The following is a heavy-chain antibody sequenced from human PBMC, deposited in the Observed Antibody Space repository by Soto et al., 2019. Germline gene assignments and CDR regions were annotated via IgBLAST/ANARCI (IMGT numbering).Heavy chain of an antibody. Sequence: SETLSLTCTVSGGSISSYYWSWIRQPPGKGLEWIGYIYYSGSTNYNPSLKSRVTISVDTSKNQFSLKLSSVTAADTAVYYCAICPQYNWNYWWFVPWGQGTLVNVSS. CDR2: IYYSGST. V-gene: IGHV4-59*01. CDR1: GGSISSYY. D-gene: IGHD1-7*01. J-gene: IGHJ5*02. CDR3: AICPQYNWNYWWFVP.